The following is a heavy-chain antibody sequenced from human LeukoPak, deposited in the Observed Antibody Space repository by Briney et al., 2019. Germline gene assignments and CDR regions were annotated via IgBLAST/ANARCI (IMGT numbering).Heavy chain of an antibody. CDR3: ARDQIDSASGSYYNY. CDR2: ISGSGGST. V-gene: IGHV3-23*01. J-gene: IGHJ4*02. Sequence: GGSLRLSCAASGCTFSSYAMSWVRQAPGKGLEWVAAISGSGGSTYYADSVKGRFTISRDTSKNPLYLQMNSVTAEDTAVYYCARDQIDSASGSYYNYWGQGTLVTVSS. CDR1: GCTFSSYA. D-gene: IGHD6-19*01.